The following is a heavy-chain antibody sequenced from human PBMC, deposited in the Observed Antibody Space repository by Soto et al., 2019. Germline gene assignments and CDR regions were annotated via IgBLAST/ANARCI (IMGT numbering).Heavy chain of an antibody. CDR3: ASDLECSKTGCYRHLRY. Sequence: QTGGSLRLSCVASGFTFSTYAMQWVRQAPGKGLEWVAIISSDGSSKNYAGSVEGRFTISRDNSKDTVFLQMDSLRGEDTAVYYCASDLECSKTGCYRHLRYWGQGTLVTVSS. J-gene: IGHJ4*02. D-gene: IGHD2-2*01. V-gene: IGHV3-30-3*01. CDR1: GFTFSTYA. CDR2: ISSDGSSK.